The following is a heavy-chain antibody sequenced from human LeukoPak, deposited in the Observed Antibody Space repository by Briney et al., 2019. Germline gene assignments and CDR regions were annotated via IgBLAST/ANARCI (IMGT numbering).Heavy chain of an antibody. V-gene: IGHV4-34*01. D-gene: IGHD3-22*01. Sequence: SETLSLTCAVYGGSFSGYYWSWIRQPPGKGLEWIGEINHSGSTNYNPSLKSRVTISVDTSKNQFSLKLSSVTAADTAVYYCATGKYYYDSSGYYYGRNYGMDVWGQGTTVTVSS. CDR1: GGSFSGYY. CDR2: INHSGST. J-gene: IGHJ6*02. CDR3: ATGKYYYDSSGYYYGRNYGMDV.